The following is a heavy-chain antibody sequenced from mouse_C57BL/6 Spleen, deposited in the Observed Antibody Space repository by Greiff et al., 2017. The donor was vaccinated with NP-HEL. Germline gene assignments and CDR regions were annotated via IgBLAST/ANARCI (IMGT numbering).Heavy chain of an antibody. CDR1: GYSFSSSW. J-gene: IGHJ4*01. D-gene: IGHD2-5*01. V-gene: IGHV1-82*01. CDR2: IYPGDGDT. CDR3: AREIESNFYAMDY. Sequence: QVQLKESGPELVKPGASVKISCKASGYSFSSSWMNWVKQRPGKGLEWIGRIYPGDGDTNYNGKFKGKATLTADKSSSTAYMQLSSLTSEDSAVYFCAREIESNFYAMDYWGQGTSVTVSS.